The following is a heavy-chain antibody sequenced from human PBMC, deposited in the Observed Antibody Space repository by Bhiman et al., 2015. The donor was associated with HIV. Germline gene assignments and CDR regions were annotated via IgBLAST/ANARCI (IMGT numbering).Heavy chain of an antibody. CDR3: ARGRKDIEAADGLDNDAFDM. J-gene: IGHJ3*02. D-gene: IGHD6-13*01. V-gene: IGHV3-15*01. CDR1: GFSVNNAW. CDR2: IKRKSDGETT. Sequence: EVQVMESGGDLVKPGGSLTLSCAASGFSVNNAWMSWVRQAPGKGLEWVGRIKRKSDGETTDYATPVKGRFIISRDDSKNTVYLQMDSLRAEDTAVYYCARGRKDIEAADGLDNDAFDMWGQGTLVTVSS.